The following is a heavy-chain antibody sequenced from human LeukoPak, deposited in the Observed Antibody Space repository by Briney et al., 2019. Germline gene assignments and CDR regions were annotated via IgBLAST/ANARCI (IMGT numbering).Heavy chain of an antibody. J-gene: IGHJ4*02. CDR2: IYTSEST. CDR3: ARGPPYYGSGSYSY. D-gene: IGHD3-10*01. CDR1: GGSISSYN. V-gene: IGHV4-4*07. Sequence: SDTLSLTCTVSGGSISSYNWSWIRQPAGKGLEWIGRIYTSESTNYNPSLKSRVTISVDKSKNQFSLKLSSVTAADTAVYYCARGPPYYGSGSYSYWGQGTLVTVSS.